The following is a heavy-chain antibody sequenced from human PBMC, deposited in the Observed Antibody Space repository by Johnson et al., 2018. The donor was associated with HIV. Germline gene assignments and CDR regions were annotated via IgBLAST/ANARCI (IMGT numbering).Heavy chain of an antibody. J-gene: IGHJ3*02. Sequence: QVQVVESGGGVVQPGRSLRLSCATSGFTFSNFGMHWVRQAPGKGLEWVAVISYDGSNKYYADSVKGRFTISRDNSKNTLYLQMNSLRAEDTAVYYCARDRAWGDNVVVAAYGAFDIWGQGTMVTVSS. CDR3: ARDRAWGDNVVVAAYGAFDI. CDR1: GFTFSNFG. CDR2: ISYDGSNK. V-gene: IGHV3-30*03. D-gene: IGHD2-15*01.